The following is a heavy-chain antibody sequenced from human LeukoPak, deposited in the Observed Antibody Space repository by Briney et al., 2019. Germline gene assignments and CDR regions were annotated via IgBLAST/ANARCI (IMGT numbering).Heavy chain of an antibody. CDR1: GFTFSNAW. D-gene: IGHD4-11*01. J-gene: IGHJ6*02. Sequence: PGGSLRLSCAASGFTFSNAWMSWVRQAPGKGPEWVGRIKSKTDGGTTDYAAPVKGRFTISRDDSKNTLYLQMNSLKTEDTAVYYCTTDSNPSGYYYYYGMDVWGQGTTVTVSS. CDR3: TTDSNPSGYYYYYGMDV. CDR2: IKSKTDGGTT. V-gene: IGHV3-15*01.